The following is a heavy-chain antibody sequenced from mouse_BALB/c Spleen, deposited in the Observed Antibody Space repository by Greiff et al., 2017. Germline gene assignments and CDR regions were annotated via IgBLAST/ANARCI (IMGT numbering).Heavy chain of an antibody. V-gene: IGHV5-12-1*01. CDR2: ISSGGGST. Sequence: EVKLVESGGGLVKPGGSLKLSCAASGFAFSSYDMSWVRQTPEKRLEWVAYISSGGGSTYYPDTVKGRFTISRDNAKNTLYLQMSSLKSEDTAMYYCARRGITTALFDYWGQGTTLTVSS. CDR3: ARRGITTALFDY. J-gene: IGHJ2*01. D-gene: IGHD1-1*01. CDR1: GFAFSSYD.